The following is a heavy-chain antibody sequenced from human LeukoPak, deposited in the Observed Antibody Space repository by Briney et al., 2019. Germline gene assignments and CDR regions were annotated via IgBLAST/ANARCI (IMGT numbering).Heavy chain of an antibody. CDR2: IYTSGST. D-gene: IGHD6-13*01. CDR1: GGSISSYY. V-gene: IGHV4-4*07. Sequence: PSETLSLTCTVSGGSISSYYWNWIRQPAGKGLEWIGRIYTSGSTNYNPSLKSRVTMSVDTSKNQFSLKLSSVTAADTAVYYCARDRGIAAASDAFDIWGQGTMVTVSS. J-gene: IGHJ3*02. CDR3: ARDRGIAAASDAFDI.